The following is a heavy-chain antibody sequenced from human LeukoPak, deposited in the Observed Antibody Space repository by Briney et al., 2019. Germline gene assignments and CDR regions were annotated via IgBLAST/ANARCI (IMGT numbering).Heavy chain of an antibody. CDR3: AKCAKTPEGGSGWCNWFDT. D-gene: IGHD3-3*01. J-gene: IGHJ5*02. V-gene: IGHV3-23*05. CDR2: LSGSSNNA. Sequence: GGSLRLSCTASGFTFSNYAMNWVRQAPGKGLEGVSSLSGSSNNANYAASVRGRVTISRDNSKNPLYLQMNSLRAEDTALYSCAKCAKTPEGGSGWCNWFDTWGQGTLVIVSS. CDR1: GFTFSNYA.